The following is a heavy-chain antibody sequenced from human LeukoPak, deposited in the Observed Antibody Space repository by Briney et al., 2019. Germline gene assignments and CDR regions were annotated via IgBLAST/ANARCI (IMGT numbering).Heavy chain of an antibody. CDR3: VRRVRYFGQNDY. CDR1: GGSMSDYY. V-gene: IGHV4-59*08. J-gene: IGHJ4*02. D-gene: IGHD3-9*01. Sequence: SETLSLTCTVSGGSMSDYYWSWMRQPPGKGLEWIGYIYYTGSTNYNPSLKSRVTMSVDTSKNQISLKLSSVTAADSAVYYCVRRVRYFGQNDYWGQGTLVTVSS. CDR2: IYYTGST.